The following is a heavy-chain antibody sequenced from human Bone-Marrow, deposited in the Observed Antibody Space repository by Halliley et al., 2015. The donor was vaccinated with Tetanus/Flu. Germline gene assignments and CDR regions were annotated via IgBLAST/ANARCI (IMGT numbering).Heavy chain of an antibody. CDR1: GGTFSSYA. J-gene: IGHJ6*02. V-gene: IGHV1-69*13. Sequence: QVQLVQSGAEVKKPGSSVKVSCKASGGTFSSYAVSWVRQAPGQGLEWMGGIIPISDTRKYAQKFQGRVTITAGESASTAYMELSGLRSEDTAVYYCATRRYYDSRTYYGMDVWGQGTTVTVSS. CDR3: ATRRYYDSRTYYGMDV. D-gene: IGHD3-22*01. CDR2: IIPISDTR.